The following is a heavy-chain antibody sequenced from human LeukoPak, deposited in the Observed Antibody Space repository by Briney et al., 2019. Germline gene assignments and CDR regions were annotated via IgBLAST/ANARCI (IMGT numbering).Heavy chain of an antibody. D-gene: IGHD3-16*01. V-gene: IGHV3-48*01. Sequence: GGSLRLSCAPSGFTLSSYSMNWVRQAPGKGLEWVSYISSSSSTIYYADSVKGRFTISRDNAKNSLYLQMNSLRAEDTAVYYCARLGGSDAFDIWGQGTMVTVSS. CDR3: ARLGGSDAFDI. CDR1: GFTLSSYS. J-gene: IGHJ3*02. CDR2: ISSSSSTI.